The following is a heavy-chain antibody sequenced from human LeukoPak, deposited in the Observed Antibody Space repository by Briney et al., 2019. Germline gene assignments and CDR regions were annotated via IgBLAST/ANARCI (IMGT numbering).Heavy chain of an antibody. V-gene: IGHV3-21*04. CDR2: ISSSNDYI. Sequence: GGSLRLSCAASGFTFSTSTMNWVRQAPGKGLEWVSSISSSNDYIYYADSVKGRFTISRDNSKNTLYLQMNSLRAEDTAVYYCAKLFRSSSPDYWGQGTLVTVSS. CDR1: GFTFSTST. J-gene: IGHJ4*02. D-gene: IGHD6-13*01. CDR3: AKLFRSSSPDY.